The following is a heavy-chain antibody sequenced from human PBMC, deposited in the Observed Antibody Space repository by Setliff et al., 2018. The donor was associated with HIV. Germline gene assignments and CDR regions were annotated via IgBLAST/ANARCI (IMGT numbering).Heavy chain of an antibody. Sequence: ASVKVSCKASGYIFRNHYIHWVRQAPGKGLEWMAMINPEGGGTTNAQRFQGRVTMTRDTSITTVYMVLNRLTPGDTAVYYCASPYENNSGPDYWGQGTPVTVSS. V-gene: IGHV1-2*02. D-gene: IGHD7-27*01. CDR2: INPEGGGT. J-gene: IGHJ4*02. CDR3: ASPYENNSGPDY. CDR1: GYIFRNHY.